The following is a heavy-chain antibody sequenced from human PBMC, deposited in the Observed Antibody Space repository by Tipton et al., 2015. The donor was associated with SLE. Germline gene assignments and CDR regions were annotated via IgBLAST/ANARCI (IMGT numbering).Heavy chain of an antibody. CDR3: ARVPDYGVPSG. J-gene: IGHJ4*02. V-gene: IGHV4-59*08. CDR1: GGSISSYY. Sequence: TLSLTCTVSGGSISSYYWSWIRQPPGKGLEWIGYIYYSGSTNYNPSLKSRVTISVDTSKNQFSLKLSSVTAADTAVYYCARVPDYGVPSGWGQGTLVTVSS. CDR2: IYYSGST. D-gene: IGHD4-17*01.